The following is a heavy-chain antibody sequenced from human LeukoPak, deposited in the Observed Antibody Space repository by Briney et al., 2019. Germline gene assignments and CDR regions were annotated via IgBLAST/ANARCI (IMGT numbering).Heavy chain of an antibody. J-gene: IGHJ3*02. CDR3: ARAMAQRHDAFDI. CDR1: GGSISSSSYY. V-gene: IGHV4-39*07. Sequence: SETLSLTFTVSGGSISSSSYYWGWIRQPPRKGLEWIGSIYYSGSTYYNPSLKSRVTISVDTSKNQFSLKLSSVTAADTAVYYCARAMAQRHDAFDIWGQGTMVTVSS. CDR2: IYYSGST. D-gene: IGHD2-8*01.